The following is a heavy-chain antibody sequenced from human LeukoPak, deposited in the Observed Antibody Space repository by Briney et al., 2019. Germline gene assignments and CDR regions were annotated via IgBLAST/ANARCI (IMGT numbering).Heavy chain of an antibody. V-gene: IGHV3-30*04. CDR1: GFTFSSYA. CDR3: AKDHSSGWSYYFDY. Sequence: GRSLRLSCAASGFTFSSYAMHWVRQAPGKGLEWVAVISYDGSNKYYADSVKGRFTISRDNSKNTLYLQMNSLRAEDTAVYYCAKDHSSGWSYYFDYWGQGTLVTVSS. J-gene: IGHJ4*02. D-gene: IGHD6-19*01. CDR2: ISYDGSNK.